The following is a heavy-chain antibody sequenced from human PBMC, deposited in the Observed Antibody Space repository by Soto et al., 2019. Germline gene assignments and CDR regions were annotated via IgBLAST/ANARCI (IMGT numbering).Heavy chain of an antibody. CDR3: ARGLPPFDP. Sequence: QVQLVQSGAEVKKPGASVKVSCKASGYTFTSYGITWVRQAPGQGLEWMGWINAYNGNTHYAQKLQGRVTMTTDTSTSTAYKELRSVSSDDSAVSYCARGLPPFDPWGQGTLVTVSS. J-gene: IGHJ5*02. CDR2: INAYNGNT. V-gene: IGHV1-18*01. CDR1: GYTFTSYG. D-gene: IGHD5-12*01.